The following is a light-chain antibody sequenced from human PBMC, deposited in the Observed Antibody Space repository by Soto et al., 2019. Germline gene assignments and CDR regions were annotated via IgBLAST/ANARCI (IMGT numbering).Light chain of an antibody. Sequence: DIQMTQSPSTLSGSVGDRVTITCRASQTISSWLAWYQQKPGKAPKLLIYKASTLKSGVPSRFSGSGSGTDFTLTISSLQPEDFATYFCLQHNTYPRTFGQGTKVDI. CDR2: KAS. CDR3: LQHNTYPRT. CDR1: QTISSW. V-gene: IGKV1-5*03. J-gene: IGKJ1*01.